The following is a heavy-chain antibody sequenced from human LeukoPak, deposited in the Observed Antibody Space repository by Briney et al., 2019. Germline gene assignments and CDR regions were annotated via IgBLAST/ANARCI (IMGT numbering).Heavy chain of an antibody. D-gene: IGHD3-3*01. Sequence: PETLSLTCAVYGGSFSGYYWSWIRQPPGKGLEWIGEINHSGSTNYNPSLKSRVTISVDTSKNQFSLKLSSVTAADTAVYYCARQVFWSGYGIDYWGQGTLVTVSS. CDR3: ARQVFWSGYGIDY. V-gene: IGHV4-34*01. CDR2: INHSGST. CDR1: GGSFSGYY. J-gene: IGHJ4*02.